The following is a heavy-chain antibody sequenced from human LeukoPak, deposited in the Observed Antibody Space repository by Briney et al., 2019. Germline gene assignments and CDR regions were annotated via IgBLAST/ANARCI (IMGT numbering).Heavy chain of an antibody. Sequence: PGGSLRLSCAASGFTFSRYSMNWVRQAPGKGLEWVSSISSSSSYIYYADSVKGRFTISRDNAKNSLYLQMNSLRAEDTAVYYCVRGGENYGYVLLLWGQGNLVTVSS. J-gene: IGHJ4*02. CDR3: VRGGENYGYVLLL. D-gene: IGHD3-16*01. V-gene: IGHV3-21*01. CDR1: GFTFSRYS. CDR2: ISSSSSYI.